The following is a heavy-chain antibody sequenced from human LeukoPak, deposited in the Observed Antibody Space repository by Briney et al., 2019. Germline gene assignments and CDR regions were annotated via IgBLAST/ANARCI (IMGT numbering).Heavy chain of an antibody. V-gene: IGHV4-39*01. CDR2: MYYSGST. CDR1: GGSIGSSSYY. Sequence: PSETLSLTCTVSGGSIGSSSYYWGWIRQPPRKGLEWIGSMYYSGSTYYSPSLKSRVTISGDTSKSQFSLKLGSVTAADTAVYYSARYYYDSSGYYYLDYWGQGTLVTVSS. D-gene: IGHD3-22*01. J-gene: IGHJ4*02. CDR3: ARYYYDSSGYYYLDY.